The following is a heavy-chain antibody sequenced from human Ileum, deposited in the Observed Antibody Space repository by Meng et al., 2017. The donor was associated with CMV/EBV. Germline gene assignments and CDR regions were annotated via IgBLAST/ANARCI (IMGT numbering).Heavy chain of an antibody. Sequence: CAASGFTFSVYGMHWVRQAPGKGLEWVAVISYDGSTEHYTDSVKGRFTISRDNSKDTLYLQMNSLKTEDTAVYYCARGPALPGLADYWGQGTLVTVSS. J-gene: IGHJ4*02. CDR1: GFTFSVYG. D-gene: IGHD2-21*02. CDR2: ISYDGSTE. V-gene: IGHV3-30*03. CDR3: ARGPALPGLADY.